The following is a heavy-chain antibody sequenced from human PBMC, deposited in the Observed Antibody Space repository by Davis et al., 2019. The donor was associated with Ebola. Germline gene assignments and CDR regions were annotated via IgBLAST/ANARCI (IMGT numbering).Heavy chain of an antibody. CDR3: ARGRAVVGDFWSGPYYYYYYMDV. Sequence: SETLSLTCAVYGGSFSGYYWSWIRQPPGKGLEWIGEINHSGSTNYNPSLKSRVTISLDTSKNQFSLKLSSVTAADTAVYYCARGRAVVGDFWSGPYYYYYYMDVWGKGTTVTVSS. D-gene: IGHD3-3*01. CDR2: INHSGST. CDR1: GGSFSGYY. V-gene: IGHV4-34*01. J-gene: IGHJ6*03.